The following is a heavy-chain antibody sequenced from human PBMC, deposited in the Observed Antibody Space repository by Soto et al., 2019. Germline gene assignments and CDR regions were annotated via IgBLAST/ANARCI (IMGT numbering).Heavy chain of an antibody. CDR1: GFSLNNPKMS. CDR3: ARTRKGWSPGYYYGLDV. V-gene: IGHV2-26*01. CDR2: IFSNDEK. J-gene: IGHJ6*02. Sequence: QVTLKESGPVLVKPTETLTLTCTVSGFSLNNPKMSVSWVRQPPGKALEWLALIFSNDEKSSITSLRSRLTISKDTSNSQVVLSLTRMDPADTGTYYCARTRKGWSPGYYYGLDVWGPGTTVTVSS. D-gene: IGHD6-19*01.